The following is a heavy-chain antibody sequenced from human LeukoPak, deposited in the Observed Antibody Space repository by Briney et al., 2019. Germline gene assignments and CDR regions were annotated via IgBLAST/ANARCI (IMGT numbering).Heavy chain of an antibody. CDR2: IKHDGSEN. CDR3: ARIYYDSWSGYSWFDP. J-gene: IGHJ5*02. V-gene: IGHV3-7*01. Sequence: PGGSLRLPCVASGLTFSSDWMTWVRQAPGKGLEWLASIKHDGSENYLVDSVKGRFTISRDNAQSSLFLQMNSLRVDDTAVYHCARIYYDSWSGYSWFDPWGQGILVTVSS. CDR1: GLTFSSDW. D-gene: IGHD3-3*01.